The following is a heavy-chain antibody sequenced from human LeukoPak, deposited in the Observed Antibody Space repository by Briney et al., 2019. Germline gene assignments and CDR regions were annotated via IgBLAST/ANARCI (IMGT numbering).Heavy chain of an antibody. D-gene: IGHD3-22*01. J-gene: IGHJ4*02. CDR1: GFTVSSNY. V-gene: IGHV4-59*02. Sequence: TGGSLRLSCVASGFTVSSNYMSWVRQAPGKGLEWIGYIYYSGSTNYNSSLKSRVTISVDTSKNQFSLKLSSVTAADTAVYYCAREPYDSSGTFDYWGQGTLVTVSS. CDR2: IYYSGST. CDR3: AREPYDSSGTFDY.